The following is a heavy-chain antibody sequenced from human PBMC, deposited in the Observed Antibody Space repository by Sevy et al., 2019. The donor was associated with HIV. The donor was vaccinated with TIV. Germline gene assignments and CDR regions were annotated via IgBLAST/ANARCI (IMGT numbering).Heavy chain of an antibody. CDR3: APMTENAFDI. V-gene: IGHV3-48*03. Sequence: PGGSLRLSCAASGFTFSSYEMNWVRQAPGKGLEWVSYISSSGSTIYYADSVKGRFTISRDNAKNSLYLQMNSLRAEDTAVYYCAPMTENAFDIWGQGTMVTVSS. J-gene: IGHJ3*02. CDR1: GFTFSSYE. CDR2: ISSSGSTI.